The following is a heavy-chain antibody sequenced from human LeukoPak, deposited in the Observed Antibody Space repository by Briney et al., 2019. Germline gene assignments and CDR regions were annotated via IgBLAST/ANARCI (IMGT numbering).Heavy chain of an antibody. D-gene: IGHD4-17*01. CDR1: GASIRTYY. CDR2: IYYSGTS. J-gene: IGHJ2*01. V-gene: IGHV4-59*01. CDR3: ARAGGLTTEPLDLDR. Sequence: SETLSLTCTVSGASIRTYYWSWIRQPPGKGLEWIGYIYYSGTSNYNPSLESRVTFSVDTSMHQFSLELSSVPAAYRDVYYCARAGGLTTEPLDLDRWGRGTLVTVSS.